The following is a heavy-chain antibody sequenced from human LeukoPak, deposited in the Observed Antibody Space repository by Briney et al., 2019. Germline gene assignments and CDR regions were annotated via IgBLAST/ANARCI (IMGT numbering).Heavy chain of an antibody. J-gene: IGHJ3*02. CDR2: ISSSSSYI. V-gene: IGHV3-21*04. CDR3: AKSLLTTATGTGRAFDI. CDR1: GFTFSSYS. D-gene: IGHD1-1*01. Sequence: GGSLRLSCAASGFTFSSYSMNWVRRAPGKGLEWVSSISSSSSYIFYADPVKGRFTISRDNSKNTLYLQMNSLRAEDSAEYYCAKSLLTTATGTGRAFDIWAKGQWSPS.